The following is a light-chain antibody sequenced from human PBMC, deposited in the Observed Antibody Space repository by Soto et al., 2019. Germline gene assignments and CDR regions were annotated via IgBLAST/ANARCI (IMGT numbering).Light chain of an antibody. CDR3: QTWDGSTVV. V-gene: IGLV3-1*01. CDR1: KLGDKY. CDR2: QDT. J-gene: IGLJ2*01. Sequence: SYELTQPPSVSVSPGRTASITCSGDKLGDKYVCWYQQKPGQSPVLVIYQDTKRPSGIPQRFSGSNSGNTATLTISGTQAMDEADYYCQTWDGSTVVFAGGTKVTVL.